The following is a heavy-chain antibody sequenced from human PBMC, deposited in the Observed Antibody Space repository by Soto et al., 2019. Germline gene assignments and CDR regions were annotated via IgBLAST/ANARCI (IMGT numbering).Heavy chain of an antibody. D-gene: IGHD6-13*01. V-gene: IGHV5-51*01. CDR3: AAGYTTGPDAFDI. Sequence: GESLKISCKGSGHNFANYWIGWVRQMPGKGLEWMGMIFPGDSDTKNSPSLQGQITMSVDKSDSSAYLQWRSLKASDTAMYYCAAGYTTGPDAFDIWGQGTMVTVS. CDR1: GHNFANYW. J-gene: IGHJ3*02. CDR2: IFPGDSDT.